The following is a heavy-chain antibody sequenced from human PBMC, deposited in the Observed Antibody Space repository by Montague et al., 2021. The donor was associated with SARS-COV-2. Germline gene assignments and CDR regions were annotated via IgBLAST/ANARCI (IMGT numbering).Heavy chain of an antibody. Sequence: SLRLSCAASGFTFSSYEMNWVRQAPGKGLEWVSYISSSGSTIYYADSVKGRFTISRDNAKNSLYLQMNSLRAEDTAVYYCARGGTYYDFWSGHRNYYYAMDVWGQGTTVTVSS. CDR2: ISSSGSTI. CDR1: GFTFSSYE. CDR3: ARGGTYYDFWSGHRNYYYAMDV. V-gene: IGHV3-48*03. D-gene: IGHD3-3*01. J-gene: IGHJ6*02.